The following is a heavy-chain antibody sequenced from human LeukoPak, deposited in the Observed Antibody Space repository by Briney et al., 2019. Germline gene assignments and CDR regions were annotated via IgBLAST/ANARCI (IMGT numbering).Heavy chain of an antibody. Sequence: KPSETLSLTCTVSGGSISSSSDYWGWIRQPPGKGLEWIGSIYYSGSTYSNPSLKSRVTISVDTSKNQFSLKLRSVTAADTAVYYCARYSSGWYSSVDYWGQGTLVTVSS. CDR3: ARYSSGWYSSVDY. J-gene: IGHJ4*02. CDR1: GGSISSSSDY. CDR2: IYYSGST. V-gene: IGHV4-39*01. D-gene: IGHD6-19*01.